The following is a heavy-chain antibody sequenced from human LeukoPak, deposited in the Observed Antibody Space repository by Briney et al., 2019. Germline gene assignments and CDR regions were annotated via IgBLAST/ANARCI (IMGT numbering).Heavy chain of an antibody. CDR1: GFTFSSYA. CDR3: AREIYDSSGYYYGLRTPGRGYFDY. J-gene: IGHJ4*02. Sequence: PGGSLRLSCAASGFTFSSYAMSWVRQAPGKGLEWVSVISGRADDTYCADSVNGRFTISRDNSKNTLYLQMNSLRAEDTAVYYCAREIYDSSGYYYGLRTPGRGYFDYWGRGTLVTVSS. D-gene: IGHD3-22*01. V-gene: IGHV3-23*01. CDR2: ISGRADDT.